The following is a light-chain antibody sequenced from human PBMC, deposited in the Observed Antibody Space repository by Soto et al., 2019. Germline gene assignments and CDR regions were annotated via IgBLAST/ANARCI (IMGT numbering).Light chain of an antibody. Sequence: EAELTQSPGTLSLSPGERVILSCRASQSISSSYLAWYQQKPGQAPRLLIYDAYNRATGIPPRFSGSGSGTDFTLTISSLEPEDSAVYYCQQYGSSFGQGTRLE. J-gene: IGKJ5*01. V-gene: IGKV3-20*01. CDR3: QQYGSS. CDR2: DAY. CDR1: QSISSSY.